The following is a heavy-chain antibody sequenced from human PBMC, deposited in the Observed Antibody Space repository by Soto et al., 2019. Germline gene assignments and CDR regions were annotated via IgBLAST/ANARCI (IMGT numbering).Heavy chain of an antibody. CDR1: GFTFSSYA. CDR3: ARDSSSTLDY. J-gene: IGHJ4*02. Sequence: QVQLVESGGGVVQPGRSLSLSCAASGFTFSSYAMHWVRQAPGKGQEWVAVISYDGSNKYYADSVKGRFTISRDNSKNTLYLQMNSLRAEDTAVYYCARDSSSTLDYWGQGTLVTVSS. V-gene: IGHV3-30-3*01. CDR2: ISYDGSNK. D-gene: IGHD6-6*01.